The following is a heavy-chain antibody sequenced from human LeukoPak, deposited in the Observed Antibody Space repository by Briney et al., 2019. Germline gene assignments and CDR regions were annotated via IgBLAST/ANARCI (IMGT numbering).Heavy chain of an antibody. CDR3: ARVVRGDYYYDSSGYNDAFDI. Sequence: SETLSLTCTVSGGSISSGGYYWSWIRQHPGKDLEWIGYIYYSGSTYYNPSLKSRVTISVDTSKNQFSLKLSSVTAAGTAVYYCARVVRGDYYYDSSGYNDAFDIWGQGTMVTVSS. CDR2: IYYSGST. V-gene: IGHV4-31*03. J-gene: IGHJ3*02. CDR1: GGSISSGGYY. D-gene: IGHD3-22*01.